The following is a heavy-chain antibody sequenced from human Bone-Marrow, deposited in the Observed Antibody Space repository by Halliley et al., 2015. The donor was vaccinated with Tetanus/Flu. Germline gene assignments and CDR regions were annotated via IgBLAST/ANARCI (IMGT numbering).Heavy chain of an antibody. Sequence: TLSLTCTVSGGSISSSTYYWGWIRQAPGKGLEWIGTIYYSGSTYYYPSLKSRVTISIDTSKNQFSLKLSSVTAADRAVYYCARGLGMDVWGQGTTVTVSS. J-gene: IGHJ6*02. CDR2: IYYSGST. V-gene: IGHV4-39*01. CDR1: GGSISSSTYY. CDR3: ARGLGMDV.